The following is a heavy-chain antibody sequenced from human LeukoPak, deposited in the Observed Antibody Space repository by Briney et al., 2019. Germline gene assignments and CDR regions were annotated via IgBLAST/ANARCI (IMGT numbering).Heavy chain of an antibody. D-gene: IGHD5-18*01. CDR1: GFTFISYW. J-gene: IGHJ4*02. CDR2: INGYSSST. CDR3: ARDAPGNTALDY. V-gene: IGHV3-74*01. Sequence: PGGSLRLSCAASGFTFISYWMHWVRQAPGKGLVWVSRINGYSSSTDFADSVKGRFTISRDNAKNTLYLQMNSLRAEDTAVYYCARDAPGNTALDYWGQGTLVTVSP.